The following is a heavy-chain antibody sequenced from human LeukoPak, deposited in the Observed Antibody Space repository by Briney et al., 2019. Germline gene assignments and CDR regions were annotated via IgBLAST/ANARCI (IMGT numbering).Heavy chain of an antibody. CDR1: GFTFSSYA. CDR3: AKDFSPAAAGTGGVGYFDY. J-gene: IGHJ4*02. D-gene: IGHD6-13*01. Sequence: PGGSLRLSCAASGFTFSSYAMSWVRQAPGKGLEWVSAISDSGGSTYYADSVKGRFTISRDNSKNTLYLQMNSLRAEDTAVYYCAKDFSPAAAGTGGVGYFDYWGQGTLVTVSS. CDR2: ISDSGGST. V-gene: IGHV3-23*01.